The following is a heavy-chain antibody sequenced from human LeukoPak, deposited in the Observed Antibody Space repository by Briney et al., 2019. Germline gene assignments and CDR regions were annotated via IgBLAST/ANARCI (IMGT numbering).Heavy chain of an antibody. CDR3: ARGGSYSSSWFDP. Sequence: GGSLRLSCAASGFSFSSYWIHWVRQVPGKGLVWVSRINTDGSSTDYADSVKGRSTISRDNAKNTLYLQMNSLRAEDTAVYYCARGGSYSSSWFDPWGQGTLVTVSS. CDR1: GFSFSSYW. CDR2: INTDGSST. J-gene: IGHJ5*02. D-gene: IGHD3-10*01. V-gene: IGHV3-74*01.